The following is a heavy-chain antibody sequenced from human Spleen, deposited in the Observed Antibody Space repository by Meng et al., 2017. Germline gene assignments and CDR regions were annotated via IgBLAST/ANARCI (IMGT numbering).Heavy chain of an antibody. V-gene: IGHV4-59*12. CDR3: ARVQWETYYYDSSGYYHAFDI. CDR2: IYYSGST. Sequence: SETLSLTCTVSGGSISSYYWSWIRQPPGKGLEWIGYIYYSGSTNYNPSLKSRVTISVDTSKNQFSLKLSSVTAADTAVYYCARVQWETYYYDSSGYYHAFDIWGQGTMVTVSS. CDR1: GGSISSYY. J-gene: IGHJ3*02. D-gene: IGHD3-22*01.